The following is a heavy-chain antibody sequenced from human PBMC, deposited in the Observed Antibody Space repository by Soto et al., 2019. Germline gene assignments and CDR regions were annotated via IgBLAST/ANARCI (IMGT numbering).Heavy chain of an antibody. CDR3: ARGVSQQLVPDY. J-gene: IGHJ4*02. CDR1: GGSISSGDYY. D-gene: IGHD6-13*01. Sequence: TLSLTCTVSGGSISSGDYYWSWIRQPPGKGLEWIGYIYYSGSTYYNPSLKSRVTISVDTSKNQFSLKLSSVTAADTAVYYCARGVSQQLVPDYWGQGTLVTVSS. CDR2: IYYSGST. V-gene: IGHV4-30-4*01.